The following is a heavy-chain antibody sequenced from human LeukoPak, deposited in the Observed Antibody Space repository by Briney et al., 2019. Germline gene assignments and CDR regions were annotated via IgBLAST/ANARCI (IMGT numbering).Heavy chain of an antibody. CDR1: GYTFTGYY. CDR3: ARDGRYYDSSGYYGTNDY. D-gene: IGHD3-22*01. Sequence: ASVKVSCKASGYTFTGYYMHWVRQAPGQELEWMGWINPNSGGTNYAQKFQGKVTMTRDTSISTAYMELSRLRSDDTAVYYCARDGRYYDSSGYYGTNDYWGQGTLVTVSS. CDR2: INPNSGGT. J-gene: IGHJ4*02. V-gene: IGHV1-2*02.